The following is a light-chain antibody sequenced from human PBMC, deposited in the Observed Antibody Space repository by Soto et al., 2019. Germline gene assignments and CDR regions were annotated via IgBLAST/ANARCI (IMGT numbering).Light chain of an antibody. CDR3: LPRSHWPPANT. CDR1: QSISTL. CDR2: DAS. J-gene: IGKJ5*01. V-gene: IGKV3-11*01. Sequence: EIVLTQSPVTLSLSPGESATLSCRASQSISTLLAWYRQKRGHAPSLLISDASKRATGVPAGFSGSGSGTDFTLPITSLEPDDFVVYCCLPRSHWPPANTFGHRTRLEIK.